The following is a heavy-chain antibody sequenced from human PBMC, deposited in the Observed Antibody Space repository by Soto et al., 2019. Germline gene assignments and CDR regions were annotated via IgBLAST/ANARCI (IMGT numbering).Heavy chain of an antibody. V-gene: IGHV4-59*01. CDR3: ARAISAKNWFDP. J-gene: IGHJ5*02. Sequence: SSETLSLTCTVSGGSFNNYYWSWIRQSPGKGLEWVGYIYYTGITNYNPSLKSRVTISLDTSKNHFSLQLTSVTAADTAVYYCARAISAKNWFDPWGHGTLVTVSS. CDR1: GGSFNNYY. CDR2: IYYTGIT.